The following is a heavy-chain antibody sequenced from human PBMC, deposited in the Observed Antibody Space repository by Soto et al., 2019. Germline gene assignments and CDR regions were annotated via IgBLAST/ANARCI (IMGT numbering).Heavy chain of an antibody. Sequence: PGGSLRLSCAASGFTFSSYAMHWVRQAPGKGLEWVAVISYDGSNKYYADSVKGRFTISRDNSKNTLYLQMNSLRAEDTAVYYCARDLSSSWYGWYYGMDVWGQGTTVTVSS. V-gene: IGHV3-30-3*01. CDR2: ISYDGSNK. J-gene: IGHJ6*02. CDR1: GFTFSSYA. CDR3: ARDLSSSWYGWYYGMDV. D-gene: IGHD6-13*01.